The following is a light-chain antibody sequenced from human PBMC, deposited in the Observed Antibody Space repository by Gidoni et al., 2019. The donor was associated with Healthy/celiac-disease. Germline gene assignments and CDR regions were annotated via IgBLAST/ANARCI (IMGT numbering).Light chain of an antibody. CDR1: QGISSY. CDR2: AAS. Sequence: AIRMTQSPSSFSASTGERVTITCRASQGISSYLAWYQQKPGKAPKILIYAASTLQSGVPSRFSGSGSWTDFTLTISCLQSEDFATYYCQQYYSYHPWTFGQWTKVEIK. V-gene: IGKV1-8*01. J-gene: IGKJ1*01. CDR3: QQYYSYHPWT.